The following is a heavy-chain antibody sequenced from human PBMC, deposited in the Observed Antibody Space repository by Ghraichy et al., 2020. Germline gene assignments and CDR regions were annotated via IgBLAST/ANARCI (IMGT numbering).Heavy chain of an antibody. Sequence: GESLNISCAASGFTFSSYEMNWVRQAPGKGLEWVSYISSSGSTIYYADSVKGRFTISRDNAKNSLYLQMNSLRAEDTAVYYCARGRGIIVVVTAIPRPFDFWGLGTLVTVS. V-gene: IGHV3-48*03. CDR1: GFTFSSYE. CDR3: ARGRGIIVVVTAIPRPFDF. J-gene: IGHJ2*01. D-gene: IGHD2-21*02. CDR2: ISSSGSTI.